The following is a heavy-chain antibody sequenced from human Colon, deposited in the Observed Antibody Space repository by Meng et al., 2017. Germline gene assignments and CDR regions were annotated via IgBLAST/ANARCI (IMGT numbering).Heavy chain of an antibody. D-gene: IGHD2-2*02. CDR3: ARGRYRSTH. CDR2: IWYDGNKK. V-gene: IGHV3-33*01. CDR1: GFTFSSYG. J-gene: IGHJ4*02. Sequence: QVQLVESGGGVVQPGSSLRLSCAASGFTFSSYGMHWVRQAPGKGLEWVAVIWYDGNKKFYGDSVKGRFTISRDNSKNTLYLQMNSLRAEDTAVYYCARGRYRSTHWGQGTLVTVSS.